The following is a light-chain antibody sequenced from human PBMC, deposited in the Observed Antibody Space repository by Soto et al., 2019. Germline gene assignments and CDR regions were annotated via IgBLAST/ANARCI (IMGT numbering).Light chain of an antibody. Sequence: QSVLTQPPSASGTPGQTITISCSGGSSNIGINTVSWYEHLSGTAPRLLIYGNNQRPSGVPDRFSGSKSGTSASLAISGLQSEDEAHYYCATWDDSLDVHVFGTGTKLTVL. V-gene: IGLV1-44*01. CDR1: SSNIGINT. CDR2: GNN. J-gene: IGLJ1*01. CDR3: ATWDDSLDVHV.